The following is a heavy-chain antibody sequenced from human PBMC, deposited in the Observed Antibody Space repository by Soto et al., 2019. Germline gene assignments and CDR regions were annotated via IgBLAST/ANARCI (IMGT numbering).Heavy chain of an antibody. CDR1: GGTFSNYA. Sequence: QVQLVQSGAEVKKPGSSVKVSCKASGGTFSNYAISWVRQAPGQGLEWMGGIIPIFGTANYAQKFQGRITITADESTSTVYMELSSLRSEDTAVYYCVREGYGDYGKPFDYWGQGTLVTVSS. J-gene: IGHJ4*02. D-gene: IGHD4-17*01. CDR2: IIPIFGTA. V-gene: IGHV1-69*01. CDR3: VREGYGDYGKPFDY.